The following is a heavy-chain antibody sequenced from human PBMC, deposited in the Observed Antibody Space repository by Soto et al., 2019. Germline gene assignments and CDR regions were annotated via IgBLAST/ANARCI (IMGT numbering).Heavy chain of an antibody. CDR2: IIPIFGTA. V-gene: IGHV1-69*13. J-gene: IGHJ6*02. D-gene: IGHD2-21*02. Sequence: SVKVSCKASGGTFSSYAISWVRQAPGQGLEWMGGIIPIFGTANYAQKFQGRVTITADESTSTAYMELSSLRSEDTAVYYCARVWTTYCGGDCYPTLHYYYGMDVWGQGTTVTVSS. CDR1: GGTFSSYA. CDR3: ARVWTTYCGGDCYPTLHYYYGMDV.